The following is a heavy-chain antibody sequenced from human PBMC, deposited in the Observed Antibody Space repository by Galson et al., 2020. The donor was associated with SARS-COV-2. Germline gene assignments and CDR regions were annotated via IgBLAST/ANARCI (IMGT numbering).Heavy chain of an antibody. Sequence: GGSLRLSCAASGFTFDDYAMHWVRQAPGKGLEWVSGISWNSGSIGYADSVKGRFTISRDNAKNSLYLQMNSLRAEDTAVYYCASLPGLYYYYGMDVWGQGTTVTVSS. J-gene: IGHJ6*02. V-gene: IGHV3-9*01. CDR2: ISWNSGSI. CDR3: ASLPGLYYYYGMDV. D-gene: IGHD3-10*01. CDR1: GFTFDDYA.